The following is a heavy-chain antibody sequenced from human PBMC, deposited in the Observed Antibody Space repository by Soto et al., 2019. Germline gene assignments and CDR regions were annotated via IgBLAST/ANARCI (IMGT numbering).Heavy chain of an antibody. CDR1: GFNFDNYG. V-gene: IGHV3-30*18. Sequence: GGSLRLSCQASGFNFDNYGMHWVRQAPGKGLEWVAVITYDGSFQYYADSVKGRFTISRDNSKNALSLHLNTLKPEDTAVYHCAKDRVGGTFYTPLAFWGQGTLVTVSS. D-gene: IGHD1-7*01. CDR2: ITYDGSFQ. CDR3: AKDRVGGTFYTPLAF. J-gene: IGHJ4*02.